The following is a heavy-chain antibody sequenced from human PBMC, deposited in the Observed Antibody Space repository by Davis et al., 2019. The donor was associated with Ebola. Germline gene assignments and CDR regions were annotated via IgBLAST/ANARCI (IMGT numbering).Heavy chain of an antibody. V-gene: IGHV4-59*02. Sequence: SETLSLTCTVSGGSVSNYYWSWIRQPPGKGLEWIGYIYYSGSTNYNPSLKSRVTISVDTSKNQFSLKLSSVTAADTAVHYCAREERRYYYYGMDVWGQGTTVTVSS. CDR3: AREERRYYYYGMDV. CDR1: GGSVSNYY. J-gene: IGHJ6*02. CDR2: IYYSGST.